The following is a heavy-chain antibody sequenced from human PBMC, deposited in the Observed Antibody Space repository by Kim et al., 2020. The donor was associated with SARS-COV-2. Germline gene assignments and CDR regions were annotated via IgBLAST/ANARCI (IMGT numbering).Heavy chain of an antibody. J-gene: IGHJ4*02. Sequence: ASVKVSCKASGYTFTGYYMHWVRQAPGQGLEWMGWINPNSGGTNYAQKFQGRVTMTRDTSISTAYMELSRLRSDDTAVYYCARDFEGSSGYNPYYWGQGTLVTVSS. D-gene: IGHD3-22*01. CDR2: INPNSGGT. CDR1: GYTFTGYY. V-gene: IGHV1-2*02. CDR3: ARDFEGSSGYNPYY.